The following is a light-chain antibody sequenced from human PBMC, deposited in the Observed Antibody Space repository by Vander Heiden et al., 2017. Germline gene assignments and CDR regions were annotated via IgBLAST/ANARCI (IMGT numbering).Light chain of an antibody. CDR3: AAWDDSLSVYV. CDR1: RSNIGTNP. CDR2: GNT. J-gene: IGLJ1*01. Sequence: QSVLTQSPSASGTPGQRVTISCSGSRSNIGTNPVNWYQQLPGTAPKLLIYGNTQRPSGVPARFSGSKSGTSASLAISGLQSEDEADYYCAAWDDSLSVYVFGTGTKVTLL. V-gene: IGLV1-44*01.